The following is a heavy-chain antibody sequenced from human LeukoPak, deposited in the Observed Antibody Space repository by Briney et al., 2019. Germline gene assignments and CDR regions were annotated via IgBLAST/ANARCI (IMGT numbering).Heavy chain of an antibody. Sequence: PGGSLRLSCVVSGFTFNNFAMIWVRQAPGKGLEWVSGISGHSVRINYADSVKGRFTISRDNSKNTLYLQINNLRVGDTATYYCARAAGAAADNWFDFWGQGTLVTVSS. J-gene: IGHJ5*01. CDR3: ARAAGAAADNWFDF. D-gene: IGHD6-13*01. CDR2: ISGHSVRI. CDR1: GFTFNNFA. V-gene: IGHV3-23*01.